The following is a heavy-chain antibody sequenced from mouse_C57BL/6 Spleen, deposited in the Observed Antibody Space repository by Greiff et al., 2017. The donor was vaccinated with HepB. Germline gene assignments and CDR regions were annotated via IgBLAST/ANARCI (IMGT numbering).Heavy chain of an antibody. J-gene: IGHJ1*03. CDR1: GYTFTDYN. D-gene: IGHD4-1*01. V-gene: IGHV1-18*01. Sequence: VQLQQSGPELVKPGASVKIPCKASGYTFTDYNMDWVKQSHGKSLEWIGDINPNNGGTIYNQKFKGKATLTVDKSSSTAYMELRSLTSEDTAVYYCARKDELGRNWYFDVWGTGTTVTVSS. CDR3: ARKDELGRNWYFDV. CDR2: INPNNGGT.